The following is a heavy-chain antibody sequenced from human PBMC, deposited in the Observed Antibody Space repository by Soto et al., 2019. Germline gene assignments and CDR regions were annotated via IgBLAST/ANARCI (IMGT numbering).Heavy chain of an antibody. D-gene: IGHD3-22*01. CDR1: GGTFSNSP. V-gene: IGHV1-69*06. Sequence: QVQLVQSGAEVKKPGSSVKVSCKASGGTFSNSPISWVRQAPGQGLEWMGGTIPTFNTGNYAQKFQGRLTITADKSTNTAYMELSSLRSEDTAVYYCARRTSSGYYLYFDSWGQGTLVTVSS. J-gene: IGHJ4*02. CDR2: TIPTFNTG. CDR3: ARRTSSGYYLYFDS.